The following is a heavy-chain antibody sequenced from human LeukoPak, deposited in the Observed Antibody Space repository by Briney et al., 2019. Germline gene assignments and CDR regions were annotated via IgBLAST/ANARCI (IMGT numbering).Heavy chain of an antibody. J-gene: IGHJ6*04. D-gene: IGHD2-8*01. CDR3: ATNPQWPV. CDR2: IKQDGSEK. V-gene: IGHV3-7*01. Sequence: PGRSVRLSCAASGFTFSSYWMSWVREAPGKGLEWVANIKQDGSEKYYVDSVKGRFTISRDNAKNSLYLQMNSLRAEDTVVYYCATNPQWPVWGKRNPVTVSS. CDR1: GFTFSSYW.